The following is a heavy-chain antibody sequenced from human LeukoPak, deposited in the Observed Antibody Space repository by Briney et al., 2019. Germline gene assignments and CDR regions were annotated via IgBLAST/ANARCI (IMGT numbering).Heavy chain of an antibody. Sequence: ASVKVSCKASGYTFTSYDINWVRQATGQGLEWMGWMNPKSGNTGFAQKFQGRVTMTRDTSISTAYMELGSLRSEDTAVYHCARVTGSIDYWGQGTLVTVSS. D-gene: IGHD1-26*01. CDR1: GYTFTSYD. CDR3: ARVTGSIDY. CDR2: MNPKSGNT. V-gene: IGHV1-8*01. J-gene: IGHJ4*02.